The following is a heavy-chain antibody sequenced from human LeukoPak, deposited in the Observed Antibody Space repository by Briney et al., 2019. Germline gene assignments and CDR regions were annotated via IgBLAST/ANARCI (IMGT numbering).Heavy chain of an antibody. CDR2: ISYDGSNK. D-gene: IGHD1-26*01. V-gene: IGHV3-30*04. Sequence: GGSLRLSCAASGFTFSSYAMHWVRQAPGKGLEWVAVISYDGSNKYYADSVKGRFTISRDNSKNTLYLQMNSLRAEDTAVYYCARAQKYSGSYYDWGRGTLVTVSS. CDR3: ARAQKYSGSYYD. J-gene: IGHJ4*02. CDR1: GFTFSSYA.